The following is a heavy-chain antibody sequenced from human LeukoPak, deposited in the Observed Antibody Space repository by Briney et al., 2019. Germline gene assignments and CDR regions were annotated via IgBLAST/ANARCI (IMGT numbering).Heavy chain of an antibody. CDR1: GGSISSGSYY. V-gene: IGHV4-61*02. Sequence: SETLSLTCTVSGGSISSGSYYWSWIRQLAGKGLEWIGRIYTSGSTNYNPSLKSRVTISVDTSKNQFSLKLSSVTAADTAMYYCARARKSSGWDNPDYWGQGTLVTVSS. CDR3: ARARKSSGWDNPDY. J-gene: IGHJ4*02. CDR2: IYTSGST. D-gene: IGHD6-19*01.